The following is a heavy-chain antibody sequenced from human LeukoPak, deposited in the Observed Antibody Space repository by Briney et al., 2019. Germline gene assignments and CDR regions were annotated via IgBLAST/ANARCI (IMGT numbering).Heavy chain of an antibody. V-gene: IGHV3-73*01. Sequence: GGSLRLSCAASGLTFSGSGIHWVRQASGKGLEWLGRIGRQGNSDATRYAASLKGKFTISRVDSRNTAYLQMNSLKTEDTAVYYCAGDYNFLTGLNYWGQGTLVTVSS. CDR1: GLTFSGSG. J-gene: IGHJ4*02. D-gene: IGHD3-9*01. CDR3: AGDYNFLTGLNY. CDR2: IGRQGNSDAT.